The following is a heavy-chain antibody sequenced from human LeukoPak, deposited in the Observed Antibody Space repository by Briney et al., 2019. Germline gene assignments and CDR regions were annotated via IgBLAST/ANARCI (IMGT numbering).Heavy chain of an antibody. CDR2: IGRSSSYI. Sequence: GGSLRLSCAASGFSFSTYAMHWVRQAPGKGLEWVSSIGRSSSYIYYVDSVKGRFTISRDNAKNSLYLQMNSLRAEDTAVYYCAPFQDILTGYYLLDYWGQGTLVTVSS. CDR1: GFSFSTYA. CDR3: APFQDILTGYYLLDY. J-gene: IGHJ4*02. V-gene: IGHV3-21*01. D-gene: IGHD3-9*01.